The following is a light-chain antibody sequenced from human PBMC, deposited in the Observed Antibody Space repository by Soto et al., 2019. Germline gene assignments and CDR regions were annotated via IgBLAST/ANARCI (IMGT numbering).Light chain of an antibody. CDR1: QSISSW. J-gene: IGKJ1*01. CDR3: QQYNSNSPWT. V-gene: IGKV1-5*03. CDR2: KAS. Sequence: DIQMTQSVSTLSATIGDRVTITCRASQSISSWLAWYQQKPGKAPKLLIYKASSLESGVPSRFSGSGSETEFTLTIISLQPDDFATYYCQQYNSNSPWTFGQGTKV.